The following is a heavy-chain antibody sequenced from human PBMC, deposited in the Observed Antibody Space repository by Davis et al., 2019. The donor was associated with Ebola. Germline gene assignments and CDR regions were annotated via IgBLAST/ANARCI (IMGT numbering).Heavy chain of an antibody. D-gene: IGHD3-3*01. J-gene: IGHJ6*04. V-gene: IGHV3-23*01. Sequence: AGSLSLTCTDSVFTFSSYVFTLARPAPGKSLEWASTISLSDGSTSYAHSVKGRFTISRDNSKKTLYLQMNSLRAEDTAVYYCAKSGLSFGVVKYHYGMDVWGKGTTVTVSS. CDR1: VFTFSSYV. CDR2: ISLSDGST. CDR3: AKSGLSFGVVKYHYGMDV.